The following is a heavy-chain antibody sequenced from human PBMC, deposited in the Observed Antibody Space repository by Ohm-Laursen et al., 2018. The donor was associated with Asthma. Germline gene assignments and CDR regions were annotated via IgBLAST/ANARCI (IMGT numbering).Heavy chain of an antibody. V-gene: IGHV4-59*12. D-gene: IGHD5-12*01. CDR2: IYYSGST. J-gene: IGHJ4*02. CDR3: ARERVATLSFDY. CDR1: GGSISSYY. Sequence: SDTLSLTCTVSGGSISSYYWSWIRQPPGKGLEWIGYIYYSGSTYYNPSLKSRVTISVDTSKNQFSLKLSSVTAADTAVYYCARERVATLSFDYWGQGTLVTVSS.